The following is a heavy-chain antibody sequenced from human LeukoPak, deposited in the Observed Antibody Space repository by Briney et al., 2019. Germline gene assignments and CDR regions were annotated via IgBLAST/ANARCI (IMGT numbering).Heavy chain of an antibody. J-gene: IGHJ6*04. CDR2: IIPIFGTA. CDR1: GGTFSSYA. Sequence: SVKVSCKASGGTFSSYAISWVRRAPGQGLEWMGGIIPIFGTANYAQKFQGRVTITADESTSTAYMELSSLRSEDTAVYYCAREAGWNTYYYGMDVWGKGTTVTVSS. D-gene: IGHD1/OR15-1a*01. CDR3: AREAGWNTYYYGMDV. V-gene: IGHV1-69*13.